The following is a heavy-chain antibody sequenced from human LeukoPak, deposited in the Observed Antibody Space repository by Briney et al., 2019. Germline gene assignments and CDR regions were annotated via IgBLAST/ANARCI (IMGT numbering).Heavy chain of an antibody. Sequence: SGPTLVNPTQTLTLTCTLSGLSLNTAGVGVGWIRQPPGKALEWLALIYWDDDKRYNPSLKTRLTITKDTSKNHVVLTVTNMDPVDTATYYCAKAGYGSGSYLRYYYYGMDVWGQGTTVTVSS. J-gene: IGHJ6*02. V-gene: IGHV2-5*02. CDR2: IYWDDDK. CDR3: AKAGYGSGSYLRYYYYGMDV. CDR1: GLSLNTAGVG. D-gene: IGHD3-10*01.